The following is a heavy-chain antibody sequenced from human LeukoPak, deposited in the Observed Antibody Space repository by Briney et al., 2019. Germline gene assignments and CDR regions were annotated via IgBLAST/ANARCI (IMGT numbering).Heavy chain of an antibody. CDR3: ARAIKWELGSDY. J-gene: IGHJ4*02. V-gene: IGHV1-8*01. CDR1: GYTFTSYD. D-gene: IGHD1-26*01. CDR2: MNPNSGNT. Sequence: ASVKVSCKASGYTFTSYDINWVRQATGQGLEWMGWMNPNSGNTGYAQKFQGGVTMTRNTSISTAYMELSSLRSEDTAVYYCARAIKWELGSDYWGQGTLVTVSS.